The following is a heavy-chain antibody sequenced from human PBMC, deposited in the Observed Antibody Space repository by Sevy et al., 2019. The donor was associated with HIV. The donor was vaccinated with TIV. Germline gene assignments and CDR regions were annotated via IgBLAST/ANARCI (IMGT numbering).Heavy chain of an antibody. CDR3: AGDQMAGTSRWDFDY. V-gene: IGHV3-21*01. CDR1: GFTFSSYS. D-gene: IGHD6-19*01. Sequence: GGSLRLSCAASGFTFSSYSMNWVRQAPGKGLEWVSSISSSSSYIYYADSVKGRFTISRDNAKNSLYLQMNSLRAEDTAVYYCAGDQMAGTSRWDFDYWGQGTLVTVSS. J-gene: IGHJ4*02. CDR2: ISSSSSYI.